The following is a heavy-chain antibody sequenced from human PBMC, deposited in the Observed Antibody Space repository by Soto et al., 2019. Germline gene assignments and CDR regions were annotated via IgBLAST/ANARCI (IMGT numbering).Heavy chain of an antibody. Sequence: SETLSLTSAVSGGSFRGFYWTWIRQSPGKGLEWLGDINHVGITNYNPSLKSRVSIPVDTSKSQFSLKLSSVTAADTAVYYCARARDLWGGRQQPIDSWGQGTLVTVSS. CDR1: GGSFRGFY. CDR3: ARARDLWGGRQQPIDS. CDR2: INHVGIT. J-gene: IGHJ4*02. D-gene: IGHD3-3*01. V-gene: IGHV4-34*01.